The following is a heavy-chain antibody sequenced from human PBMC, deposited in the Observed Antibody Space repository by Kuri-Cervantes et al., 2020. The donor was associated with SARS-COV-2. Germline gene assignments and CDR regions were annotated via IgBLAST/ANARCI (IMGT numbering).Heavy chain of an antibody. Sequence: GESLKISCAASGFPFSSYAMGWVRQAPGKGLEWVSSISSRGDSTYYADSVRGRFTISRDNSKNTLYLQMNSLRADDTAVYYCAKNRCTVAAPFDYWGQGTLVTVSS. J-gene: IGHJ4*02. CDR1: GFPFSSYA. D-gene: IGHD4-23*01. CDR2: ISSRGDST. CDR3: AKNRCTVAAPFDY. V-gene: IGHV3-23*01.